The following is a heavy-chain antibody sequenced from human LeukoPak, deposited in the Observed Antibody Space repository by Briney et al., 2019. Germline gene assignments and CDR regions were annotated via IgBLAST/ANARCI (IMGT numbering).Heavy chain of an antibody. J-gene: IGHJ4*02. CDR3: ARERGYYDSSGYRYYFVY. V-gene: IGHV1-69*05. CDR2: IIPIFGTA. CDR1: GGTFSSYA. D-gene: IGHD3-22*01. Sequence: SVKVSCKASGGTFSSYAISWVRQAPGQGLEWMGGIIPIFGTANYAQKFQGRVTITTDESTSTAYMELSSLRSEDTAVYYCARERGYYDSSGYRYYFVYWGQGTLVTVSS.